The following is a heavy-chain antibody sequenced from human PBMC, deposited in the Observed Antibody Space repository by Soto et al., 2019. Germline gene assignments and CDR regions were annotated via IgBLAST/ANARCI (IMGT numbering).Heavy chain of an antibody. D-gene: IGHD6-13*01. Sequence: EVQLVESGGGLVQPGGSLRLSCVASGFTFSKYWMSWVRPAPGKGLEWVANINEDGSEKKDADSVKAPFTISRDNAKNSLYLQIISLRAADTAVYDCARGTMAEPGKDYLGQGTLVNVSA. CDR1: GFTFSKYW. CDR3: ARGTMAEPGKDY. J-gene: IGHJ4*02. CDR2: INEDGSEK. V-gene: IGHV3-7*01.